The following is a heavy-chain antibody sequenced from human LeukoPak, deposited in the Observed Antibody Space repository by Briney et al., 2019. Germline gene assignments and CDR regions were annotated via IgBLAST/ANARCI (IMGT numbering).Heavy chain of an antibody. Sequence: SETLSLTCAVYGGSFSGYYWSWIRQPPGKGLEWIGYFYYSGSTNYNPSLKSRVTISVDTSKNQFSLKLSSVTAADTAVYYCAAVARTLVFDYWGQGTLVTVSS. J-gene: IGHJ4*02. CDR3: AAVARTLVFDY. CDR1: GGSFSGYY. V-gene: IGHV4-59*01. CDR2: FYYSGST. D-gene: IGHD1-14*01.